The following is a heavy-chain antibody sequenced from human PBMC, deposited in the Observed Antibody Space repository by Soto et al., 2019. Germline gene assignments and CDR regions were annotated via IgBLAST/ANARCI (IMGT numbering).Heavy chain of an antibody. V-gene: IGHV1-46*01. CDR2: INPSGGST. Sequence: ASVKVSCKAAGYTFTSYYMHWVRQAPGQGLEWMGIINPSGGSTSYAQKFQGRVTMTRDTSTSTVYMELSSLRSEDTAVYYCARDGQVGIFDYWGQGTLVTVSS. D-gene: IGHD2-15*01. J-gene: IGHJ4*02. CDR1: GYTFTSYY. CDR3: ARDGQVGIFDY.